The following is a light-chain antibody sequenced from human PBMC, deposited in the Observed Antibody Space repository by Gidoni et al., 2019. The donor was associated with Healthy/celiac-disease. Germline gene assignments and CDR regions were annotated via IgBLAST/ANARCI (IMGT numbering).Light chain of an antibody. Sequence: EILLTQSPGTLSLSPGERATLSCRASQSVSSSYLAWYQQKPGQAPRLLIYGASSRATGIPDRFSGSGSGTDFTLTISRLEPEDFAVDYGQQYGSSPRGGESWTFGQGTKVEIK. CDR3: QQYGSSPRGGESWT. CDR1: QSVSSSY. V-gene: IGKV3-20*01. J-gene: IGKJ1*01. CDR2: GAS.